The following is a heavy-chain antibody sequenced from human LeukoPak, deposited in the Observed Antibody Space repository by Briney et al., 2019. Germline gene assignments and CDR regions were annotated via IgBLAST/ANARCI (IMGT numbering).Heavy chain of an antibody. D-gene: IGHD3-3*01. Sequence: AGGSLRLSCAASGFTFSSYAMSWVRQAPGKGLEWVSAISGSGGSTYYADSVKGRFTISRDNSKNTLYLQMNSLRAEDTAVYYCADPGRSGYYRQFVYWGQGTLATVSS. CDR1: GFTFSSYA. CDR2: ISGSGGST. V-gene: IGHV3-23*01. J-gene: IGHJ4*02. CDR3: ADPGRSGYYRQFVY.